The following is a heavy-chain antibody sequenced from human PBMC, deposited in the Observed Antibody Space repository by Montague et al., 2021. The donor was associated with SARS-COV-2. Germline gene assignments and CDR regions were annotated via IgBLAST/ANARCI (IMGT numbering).Heavy chain of an antibody. D-gene: IGHD3-10*01. CDR1: GFTFSSYS. CDR2: ISGSGDLS. CDR3: ARSPTHSWNYYNPDY. Sequence: SLRLSCAASGFTFSSYSMNWVRQAPGKGLEWLSYISGSGDLSYSIDSVRGRFTIFRDNAKNSLYLHMTSLRADDTAFYYCARSPTHSWNYYNPDYWGQGTLVTVSS. J-gene: IGHJ4*02. V-gene: IGHV3-21*05.